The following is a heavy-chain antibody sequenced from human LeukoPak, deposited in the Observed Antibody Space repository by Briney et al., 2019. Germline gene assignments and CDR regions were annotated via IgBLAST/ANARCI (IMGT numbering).Heavy chain of an antibody. D-gene: IGHD4-23*01. CDR2: ISSSGSTI. V-gene: IGHV3-11*01. J-gene: IGHJ3*02. CDR3: AKVHTVVTLGLGKDALDI. Sequence: PGGSLRLSCAASGFTFSDYYMSWIRQAPGKGLEWVSYISSSGSTIYYADSVKGRFTISRDNAKNSLYLQMNSLRAEDTALYYCAKVHTVVTLGLGKDALDIWGQGTMVTVSS. CDR1: GFTFSDYY.